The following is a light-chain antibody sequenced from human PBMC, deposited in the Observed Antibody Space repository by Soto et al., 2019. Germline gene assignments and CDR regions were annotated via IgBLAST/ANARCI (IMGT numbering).Light chain of an antibody. CDR3: CSYAGSYTSL. CDR2: DVT. Sequence: QSALTQPRSMSGSPGQSVTISCTGTNSDVGGYNYVSWYQQHPGKAPKLMIYDVTKRPSGVPDRVSGSKSGNTASLTISGLQAEDEGDYYCCSYAGSYTSLFGGGTKRPS. CDR1: NSDVGGYNY. V-gene: IGLV2-11*01. J-gene: IGLJ2*01.